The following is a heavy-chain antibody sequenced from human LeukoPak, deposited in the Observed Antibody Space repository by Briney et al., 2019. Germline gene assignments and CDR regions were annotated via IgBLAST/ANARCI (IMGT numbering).Heavy chain of an antibody. CDR2: IYHSGST. V-gene: IGHV4-38-2*01. J-gene: IGHJ4*02. CDR3: ARSPRASYCSGGSCYFDY. Sequence: SETLSLTCAVSVYSISSGYYWLCIRQPPGKGLECFGSIYHSGSTYYNPSLKSRVTISVDTSKNQFSLKLSSVTAADTAVYYCARSPRASYCSGGSCYFDYWGQGTLVTVSS. CDR1: VYSISSGYY. D-gene: IGHD2-15*01.